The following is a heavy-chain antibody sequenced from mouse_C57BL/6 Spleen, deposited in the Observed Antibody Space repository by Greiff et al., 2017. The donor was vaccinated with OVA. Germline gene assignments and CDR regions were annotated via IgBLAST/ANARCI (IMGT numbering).Heavy chain of an antibody. CDR3: ARELWGTY. V-gene: IGHV1-82*01. CDR2: IYPGDGDT. D-gene: IGHD1-1*02. CDR1: GYAFSSSW. J-gene: IGHJ3*01. Sequence: VQLQQSGPELVKPGASVKISCKASGYAFSSSWMNWVKQRPGKGLEWIGRIYPGDGDTNYNGKFKGKATLTADKSSSTAYMQLSSLTSEDSAVYFCARELWGTYWGQGTLVTVSA.